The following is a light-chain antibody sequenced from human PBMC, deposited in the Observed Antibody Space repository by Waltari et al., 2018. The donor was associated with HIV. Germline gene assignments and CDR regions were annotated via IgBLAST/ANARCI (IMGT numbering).Light chain of an antibody. Sequence: SYVLTQPPSVSVAPGQPARITCGGNNIGSKSEHWYQQKPGQAPVLVVYDDTDRPSGIPERFSGSNSGNTATLTISRVEAGDEADYYCQVWDTSGDPWVFGGGTKLTVL. J-gene: IGLJ3*02. CDR3: QVWDTSGDPWV. CDR2: DDT. CDR1: NIGSKS. V-gene: IGLV3-21*02.